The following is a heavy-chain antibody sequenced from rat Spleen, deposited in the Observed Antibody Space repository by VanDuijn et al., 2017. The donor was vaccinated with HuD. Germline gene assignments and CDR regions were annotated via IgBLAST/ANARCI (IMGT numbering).Heavy chain of an antibody. CDR2: ISTGGGNT. CDR3: ARRSYYDGSHYHNPTWFSY. V-gene: IGHV5-25*01. Sequence: EVQLVESGGGLVQPGRSMKLSCAASGFTFSNYYMAWVRQAPTKGLEWVASISTGGGNTYYPDSVKGRFTISRDNAKSTLYLQMDSLRSEDTATYYCARRSYYDGSHYHNPTWFSYWGQGTLVTVSS. CDR1: GFTFSNYY. D-gene: IGHD1-12*03. J-gene: IGHJ3*01.